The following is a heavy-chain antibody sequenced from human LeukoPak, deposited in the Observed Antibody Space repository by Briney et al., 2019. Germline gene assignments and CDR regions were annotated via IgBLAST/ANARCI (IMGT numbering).Heavy chain of an antibody. Sequence: SVTVSCMASGGTFSSYAISWVRQAPGQGLEWMGGIIPIFGTANYAQKFQGRVTITADESTSTAYMELSSLRSEDKAVYYCARSPRDSSGGYKSQNYYYYYGMDVWGQGTTVTVSS. V-gene: IGHV1-69*13. CDR2: IIPIFGTA. CDR1: GGTFSSYA. D-gene: IGHD6-19*01. J-gene: IGHJ6*02. CDR3: ARSPRDSSGGYKSQNYYYYYGMDV.